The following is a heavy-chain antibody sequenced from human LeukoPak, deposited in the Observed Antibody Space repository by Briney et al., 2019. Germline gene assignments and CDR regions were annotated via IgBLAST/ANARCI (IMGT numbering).Heavy chain of an antibody. J-gene: IGHJ4*02. CDR2: IYYSGST. Sequence: SETLSLTCTVSGGSISSYYWSWIRQPPGKGLEWIGYIYYSGSTNYNPSLKSRVTISVDTSKNQFSLKLSSVTAADTAVYYCARDPSYYDSSGYYGFFDYWGQGTLVTVSS. CDR3: ARDPSYYDSSGYYGFFDY. V-gene: IGHV4-59*01. D-gene: IGHD3-22*01. CDR1: GGSISSYY.